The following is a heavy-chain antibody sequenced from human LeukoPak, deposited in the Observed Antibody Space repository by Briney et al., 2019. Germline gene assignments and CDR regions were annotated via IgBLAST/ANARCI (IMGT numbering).Heavy chain of an antibody. J-gene: IGHJ5*02. V-gene: IGHV3-53*01. CDR1: GFTVSNNY. CDR2: IYSAGGT. D-gene: IGHD2-21*01. Sequence: GGSLRLSCSASGFTVSNNYMSWVRRAAGKGLEWVALIYSAGGTYYADSVKGRFTISRDNSKNTLHLQMNSLRAEDTAVYYCVRNSGELGAWGQGTLVTVSS. CDR3: VRNSGELGA.